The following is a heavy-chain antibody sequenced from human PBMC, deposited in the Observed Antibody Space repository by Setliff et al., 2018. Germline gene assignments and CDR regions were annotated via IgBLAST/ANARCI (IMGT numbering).Heavy chain of an antibody. Sequence: LSLTCTVSGGSISSGSYYWSWIRQPAGKGLEWIGHIYTSGSTNYNPSLKSRVTISVDTSKNQFSLKLSSVTAADTAVYYCARVGGNIAAAAPVYTYYFDYWGQGTLVTVSS. CDR2: IYTSGST. CDR3: ARVGGNIAAAAPVYTYYFDY. J-gene: IGHJ4*02. D-gene: IGHD6-13*01. V-gene: IGHV4-61*09. CDR1: GGSISSGSYY.